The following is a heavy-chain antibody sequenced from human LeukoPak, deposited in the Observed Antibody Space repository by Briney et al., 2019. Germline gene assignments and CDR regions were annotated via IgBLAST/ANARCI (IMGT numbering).Heavy chain of an antibody. CDR1: GFTFSSYD. CDR2: IGTAGET. D-gene: IGHD6-13*01. V-gene: IGHV3-13*01. CDR3: ARAGYSSSWYSRYFDL. J-gene: IGHJ2*01. Sequence: GGSLRLSCAASGFTFSSYDMHWVRQATGKGLQWVSGIGTAGETYYPGSVKGRFTISRENAKNSLYLQMNSLRAGDTAVYYCARAGYSSSWYSRYFDLWGRGTLVTVSS.